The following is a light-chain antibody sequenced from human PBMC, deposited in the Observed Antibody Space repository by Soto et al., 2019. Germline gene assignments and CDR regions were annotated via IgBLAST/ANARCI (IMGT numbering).Light chain of an antibody. CDR1: QSITNNY. CDR2: GAS. J-gene: IGKJ4*01. Sequence: EIGLTQSPGTLSLSTGERATLSCRASQSITNNYLAWYQQKPGRAHRLLIYGASSRATGIPDRFSGSGSGTDFTLTISRLEPEDFAMYYCQQYGYLVTFGGGTKVDI. V-gene: IGKV3-20*01. CDR3: QQYGYLVT.